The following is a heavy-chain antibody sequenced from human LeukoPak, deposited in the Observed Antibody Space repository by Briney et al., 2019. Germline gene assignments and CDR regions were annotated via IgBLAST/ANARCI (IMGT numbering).Heavy chain of an antibody. CDR2: IKQDGSEK. D-gene: IGHD1-26*01. Sequence: SGGSLRLSCAASGFTFSSYWMSWVRQAPGKGLEWVANIKQDGSEKYYVDSVKGRFTISRDNAKNSLYLQMNSLRAEDTAVYYCARERAGRGSYYTLWGQGTLVTVSS. CDR3: ARERAGRGSYYTL. J-gene: IGHJ4*02. CDR1: GFTFSSYW. V-gene: IGHV3-7*01.